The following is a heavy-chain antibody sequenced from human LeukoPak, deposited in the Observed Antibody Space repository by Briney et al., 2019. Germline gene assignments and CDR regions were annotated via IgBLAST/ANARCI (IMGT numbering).Heavy chain of an antibody. J-gene: IGHJ4*02. CDR3: AKGHYYDSSGYYYDQNGFDY. V-gene: IGHV3-23*01. CDR2: ISGSGVST. Sequence: GGSLRLSCAASGFTFSSYAMSWVRQAPGKGLEWVSAISGSGVSTYYADSVKGRFTISRDNSKNTLYLQMNSLRAEDTAVYYCAKGHYYDSSGYYYDQNGFDYWGQGTLVTVSS. D-gene: IGHD3-22*01. CDR1: GFTFSSYA.